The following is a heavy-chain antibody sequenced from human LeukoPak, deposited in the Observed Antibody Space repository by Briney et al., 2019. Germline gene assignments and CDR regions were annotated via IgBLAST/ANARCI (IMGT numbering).Heavy chain of an antibody. J-gene: IGHJ4*02. CDR3: ARVLGYCSGGSCYFDY. CDR2: ISSSSSYI. D-gene: IGHD2-15*01. CDR1: GFTFSSYS. Sequence: GGSLRLSCAASGFTFSSYSMNWVRQAPGKGLEWVSSISSSSSYIYYADSVKGRFTISRDNAKNSLYLQKNSLRAEDTAVYYCARVLGYCSGGSCYFDYWGQGTLVTVSS. V-gene: IGHV3-21*01.